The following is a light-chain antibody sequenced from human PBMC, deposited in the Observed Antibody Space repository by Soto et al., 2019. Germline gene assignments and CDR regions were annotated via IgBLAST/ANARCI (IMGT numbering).Light chain of an antibody. CDR2: GAT. J-gene: IGKJ2*01. Sequence: DIQMTQSPSSLSASVGDRVTVTCRASQNISIFLNWYQQRPGKAPKLLIYGATSFQTGVPSRFSGSGSGTDFTLTISDLQPEDYATYFCQQSFITPAYTFGQGTKL. CDR3: QQSFITPAYT. V-gene: IGKV1-39*01. CDR1: QNISIF.